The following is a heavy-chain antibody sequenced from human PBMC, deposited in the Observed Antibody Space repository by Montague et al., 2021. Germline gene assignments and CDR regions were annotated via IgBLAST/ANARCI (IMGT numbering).Heavy chain of an antibody. Sequence: SETLSLTCDIYGDSFTDYYWGWIRQTQAKGLEWIGETNHRGTTKSNPSLKTRVSLSLDTSKSQLSLTLQSVTAADTAVYYCVAIKWERQTRNYFEQWGPGILVSVSS. V-gene: IGHV4-34*01. CDR3: VAIKWERQTRNYFEQ. J-gene: IGHJ4*02. D-gene: IGHD1-26*01. CDR1: GDSFTDYY. CDR2: TNHRGTT.